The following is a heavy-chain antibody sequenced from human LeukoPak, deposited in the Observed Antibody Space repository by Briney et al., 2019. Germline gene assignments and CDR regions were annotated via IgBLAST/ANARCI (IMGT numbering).Heavy chain of an antibody. CDR1: GYSFTSYW. CDR3: ARAIGTSQFYFYYGMDV. CDR2: IYAGDSDT. J-gene: IGHJ6*02. Sequence: GESLKISCQGSGYSFTSYWIGWVRQMPGKGLEWMGIIYAGDSDTRYSPSFQGQVTISVDKSISTAYLQWSSLQASDTAMYYCARAIGTSQFYFYYGMDVWGQGTTVTVS. D-gene: IGHD2-2*01. V-gene: IGHV5-51*01.